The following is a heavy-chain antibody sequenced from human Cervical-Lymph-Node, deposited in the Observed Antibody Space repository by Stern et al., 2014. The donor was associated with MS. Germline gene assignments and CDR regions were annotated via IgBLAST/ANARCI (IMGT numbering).Heavy chain of an antibody. Sequence: VQSGAQVKKPGASVKVSCKGSGYTFIRYYIQWVRQAPGQGLEWMGIVNANGGSARYAQKFQGRVTMASDTSTSTVSMELSSLRSEDTAVYYCATLYDSSGNYGMEVWGQGTTVIVSS. CDR1: GYTFIRYY. J-gene: IGHJ6*02. D-gene: IGHD5/OR15-5a*01. V-gene: IGHV1-46*01. CDR3: ATLYDSSGNYGMEV. CDR2: VNANGGSA.